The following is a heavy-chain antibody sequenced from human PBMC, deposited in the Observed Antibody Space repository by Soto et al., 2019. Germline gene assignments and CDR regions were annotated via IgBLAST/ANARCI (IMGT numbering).Heavy chain of an antibody. V-gene: IGHV1-69*12. CDR3: AGEVGGTSIHD. Sequence: QVQLVQSGAQVKKPGSWVRVSCRTSGRTFKNYGFSWVRQAPGQGLEWMGGIIPMYGIANYGQIFQGRLTITADESTKTAYMDLSSREREATAVYYCAGEVGGTSIHDWGHGTQVTVSS. D-gene: IGHD1-7*01. CDR2: IIPMYGIA. J-gene: IGHJ4*01. CDR1: GRTFKNYG.